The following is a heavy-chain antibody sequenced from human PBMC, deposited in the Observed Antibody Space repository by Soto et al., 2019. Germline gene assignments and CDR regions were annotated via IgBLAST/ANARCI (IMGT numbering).Heavy chain of an antibody. J-gene: IGHJ4*02. Sequence: PSQTLSLTCAISGDSVSSNSAAWNWIRQSPSRGLEWLGRTYYRSKWYNDYAVSVKSRITINPDTSKNQFSLQLNSVTPEDTAVYYCARGPNYDILTGKGNYFDYWGQGTLVTVSS. CDR2: TYYRSKWYN. CDR1: GDSVSSNSAA. CDR3: ARGPNYDILTGKGNYFDY. D-gene: IGHD3-9*01. V-gene: IGHV6-1*01.